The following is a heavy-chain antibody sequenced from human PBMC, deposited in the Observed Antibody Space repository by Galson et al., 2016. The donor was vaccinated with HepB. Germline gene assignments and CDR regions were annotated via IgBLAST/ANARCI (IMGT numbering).Heavy chain of an antibody. CDR1: GFTFSNNG. CDR2: IWYDGSNK. CDR3: ARDFSLLASSGESSIFGVPTYGMDA. Sequence: SLRLSCAASGFTFSNNGMHWVRQAPGKGLEWVAIIWYDGSNKYYVDSVKGRFTISRDNSKNTLSLQMNSLRAEDTAVYYCARDFSLLASSGESSIFGVPTYGMDAWGRGTTVTVSS. V-gene: IGHV3-33*01. D-gene: IGHD3-3*01. J-gene: IGHJ6*02.